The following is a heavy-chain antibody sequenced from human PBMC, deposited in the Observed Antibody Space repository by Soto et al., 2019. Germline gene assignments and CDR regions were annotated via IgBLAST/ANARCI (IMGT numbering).Heavy chain of an antibody. CDR2: IDPSDSYT. V-gene: IGHV5-10-1*01. Sequence: XESLKVSCQCSGNSFTSYWISLVLQMPGKGLEWMGRIDPSDSYTNYSPSFQGHVTISADKSISTAYLQWSSLKASDTAMYYCARSPPNYDFWSGYPKKYYYYGMDVWGQGTTVTVSS. J-gene: IGHJ6*02. CDR3: ARSPPNYDFWSGYPKKYYYYGMDV. CDR1: GNSFTSYW. D-gene: IGHD3-3*01.